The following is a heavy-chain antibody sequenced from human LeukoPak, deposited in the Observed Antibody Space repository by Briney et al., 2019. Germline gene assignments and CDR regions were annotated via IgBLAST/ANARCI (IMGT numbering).Heavy chain of an antibody. CDR1: GFTFDDYA. V-gene: IGHV3-43D*04. Sequence: GGSLRLSCAASGFTFDDYAMHWVRQAPGKGLEWVSLISWDGGSTYYADSVKGRFTISRDNSKNSLHLQMNSLRAEDTALYYCAKDHNRGYSYGYDFDYWGQGTLVTVSS. J-gene: IGHJ4*02. CDR3: AKDHNRGYSYGYDFDY. D-gene: IGHD5-18*01. CDR2: ISWDGGST.